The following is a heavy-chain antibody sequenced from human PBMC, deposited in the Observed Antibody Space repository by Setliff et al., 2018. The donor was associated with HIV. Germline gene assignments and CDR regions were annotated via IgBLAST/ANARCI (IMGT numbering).Heavy chain of an antibody. Sequence: SETLSLTCTVSGFSISSRYYWGWIRQSPGKGLEWIGNIYHTGSSYYNPSLNDRATISLDTSKKQFSLKLRSVTAADTAVYYCARRPQWLGHYFDYWGQGTLVTVSS. CDR2: IYHTGSS. V-gene: IGHV4-38-2*02. D-gene: IGHD6-19*01. CDR1: GFSISSRYY. CDR3: ARRPQWLGHYFDY. J-gene: IGHJ4*02.